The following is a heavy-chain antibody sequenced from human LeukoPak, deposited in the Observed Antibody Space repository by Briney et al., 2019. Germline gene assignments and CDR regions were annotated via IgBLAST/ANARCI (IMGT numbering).Heavy chain of an antibody. CDR1: GGSISSSNYY. Sequence: SETLSLTCIVSGGSISSSNYYWGWIRQPPGKGLEWIGSIFYSGSTYYNPSLKSRVTISADTSMNQFSLKLSSVTAADTAVYYCASGRPLGYWGQGTLVTVSS. CDR2: IFYSGST. D-gene: IGHD3-16*01. J-gene: IGHJ4*02. CDR3: ASGRPLGY. V-gene: IGHV4-39*01.